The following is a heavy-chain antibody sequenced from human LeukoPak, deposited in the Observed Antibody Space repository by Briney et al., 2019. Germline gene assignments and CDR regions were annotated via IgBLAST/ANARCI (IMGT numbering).Heavy chain of an antibody. J-gene: IGHJ4*02. CDR2: IYPGDSDT. Sequence: GESLKISCKGSGYTFTSYWIGWVRQMPGKGLEWMGIIYPGDSDTRYSPSSQGQVTMSADKSSSTAYLQWSSLKASDTAMYYCARSGRDWGFDYWGQGTLVTVSS. CDR1: GYTFTSYW. D-gene: IGHD2-21*02. V-gene: IGHV5-51*01. CDR3: ARSGRDWGFDY.